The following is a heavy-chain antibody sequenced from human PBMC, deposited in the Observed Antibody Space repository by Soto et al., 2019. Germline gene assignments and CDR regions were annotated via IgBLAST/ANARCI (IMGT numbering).Heavy chain of an antibody. D-gene: IGHD3-10*01. CDR3: AAELGFGKLSVV. CDR2: IIPLFGTT. Sequence: QVQVVQSGVEVRRPGSSVKVSCKASGDTFKNCVISWVRQAPGQGLEWMGGIIPLFGTTDFTQRFQGRLTSTTDESTTKAYMELSRLRSEDTATYYCAAELGFGKLSVVWGQGTKVIVSS. V-gene: IGHV1-69*01. J-gene: IGHJ6*02. CDR1: GDTFKNCV.